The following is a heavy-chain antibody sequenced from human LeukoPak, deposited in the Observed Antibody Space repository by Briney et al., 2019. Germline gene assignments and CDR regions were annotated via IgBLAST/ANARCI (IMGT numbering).Heavy chain of an antibody. V-gene: IGHV3-7*01. CDR2: IKQDGSEK. D-gene: IGHD3-9*01. CDR1: GFTFSSYW. Sequence: GGSLRLSCAASGFTFSSYWMSWVRQAPGKGLEWVANIKQDGSEKYYVDSVRGRFTISRDNAKNSLYLQMNSLRAEDTAVYYCARVDFDWLFDYWGQGTLVTVSS. J-gene: IGHJ4*02. CDR3: ARVDFDWLFDY.